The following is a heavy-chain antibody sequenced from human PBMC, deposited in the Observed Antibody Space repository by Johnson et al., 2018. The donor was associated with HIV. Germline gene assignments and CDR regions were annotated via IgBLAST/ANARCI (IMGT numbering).Heavy chain of an antibody. CDR3: ARGKAWIQSWDDAFDI. Sequence: QVQLVESGGGVVQPGRSLRLSCAASGFTFSSYAMHWVRQAPAKGLEWVAVISYDGSDKYYAASVKGRFPISRDSSKNTLYLQMNTLRADDTAVYYCARGKAWIQSWDDAFDIWGQGTVVTVSS. V-gene: IGHV3-30*04. J-gene: IGHJ3*02. CDR1: GFTFSSYA. D-gene: IGHD5-18*01. CDR2: ISYDGSDK.